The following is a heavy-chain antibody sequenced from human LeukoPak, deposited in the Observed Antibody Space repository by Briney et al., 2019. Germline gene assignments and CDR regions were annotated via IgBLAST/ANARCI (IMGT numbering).Heavy chain of an antibody. Sequence: PGGSLRLSCVVSGFTLSSRWMMWVRQAPGKGLEWMTNISRDGSEKNYVDSVKGRFTITRDNAENSLYLQMNSLKVEDTAIYYCATYDSWSGYNIAYWGQGTLVTVSS. CDR3: ATYDSWSGYNIAY. V-gene: IGHV3-7*03. J-gene: IGHJ4*02. CDR1: GFTLSSRW. D-gene: IGHD3-3*01. CDR2: ISRDGSEK.